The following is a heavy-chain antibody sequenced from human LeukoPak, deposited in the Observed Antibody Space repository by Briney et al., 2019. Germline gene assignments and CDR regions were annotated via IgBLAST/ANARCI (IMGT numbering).Heavy chain of an antibody. J-gene: IGHJ3*02. CDR1: GLTFSNAW. V-gene: IGHV3-15*01. Sequence: GGSLRLSCAASGLTFSNAWMSWVRQAPGKGLEWVGRLKSKTDGGTTAYAAPVKGRFTISRDDSKNTLYLQMNSLRAEDTAVYFCAKDPSSGFADGDAFDIWGQGTMVTVSS. D-gene: IGHD3-10*01. CDR2: LKSKTDGGTT. CDR3: AKDPSSGFADGDAFDI.